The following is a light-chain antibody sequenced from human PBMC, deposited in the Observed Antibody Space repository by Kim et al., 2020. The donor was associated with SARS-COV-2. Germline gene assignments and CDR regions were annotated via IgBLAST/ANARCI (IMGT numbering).Light chain of an antibody. V-gene: IGLV1-47*01. Sequence: RVTISCSGSSSNNGSNYVNWYHQLPGTAPKLLIYRNNQRPSGVPDRFSGSKSGTSASLAISGLRSEDEADYYCAAWDDSLSGAWVLGGGTQLTVL. CDR2: RNN. CDR1: SSNNGSNY. CDR3: AAWDDSLSGAWV. J-gene: IGLJ3*02.